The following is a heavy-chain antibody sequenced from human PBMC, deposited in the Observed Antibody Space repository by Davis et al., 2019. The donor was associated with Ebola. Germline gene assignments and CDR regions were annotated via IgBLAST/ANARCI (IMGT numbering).Heavy chain of an antibody. V-gene: IGHV3-7*01. D-gene: IGHD6-19*01. Sequence: GGSLRPSCEASGFSFSSYWMSWVRQAPGKGLEWVANIKPDGSEQHCVDSVKGRFTISRDNAKNSLYLQMNSLRAEDTAVYYCAREVSGYSSGWYSWYFDLWGRGTLVTVSS. CDR1: GFSFSSYW. CDR2: IKPDGSEQ. J-gene: IGHJ2*01. CDR3: AREVSGYSSGWYSWYFDL.